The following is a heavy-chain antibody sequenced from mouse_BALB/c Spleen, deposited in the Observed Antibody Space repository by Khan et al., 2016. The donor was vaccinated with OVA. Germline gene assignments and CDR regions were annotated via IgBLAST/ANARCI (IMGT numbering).Heavy chain of an antibody. CDR2: MWSDGST. D-gene: IGHD2-10*01. J-gene: IGHJ4*01. CDR3: ARQPYYHYNIMDY. CDR1: GFSLTNYG. V-gene: IGHV2-6-1*01. Sequence: QVQLQESGPGLVTPSQRLSITCTISGFSLTNYGVHWIRQPPGKGLEWLVVMWSDGSTTYNLDLKSRLTISKDNSKSQVFLKMNSLHTDDTAMYFCARQPYYHYNIMDYWGQGTSVTVSS.